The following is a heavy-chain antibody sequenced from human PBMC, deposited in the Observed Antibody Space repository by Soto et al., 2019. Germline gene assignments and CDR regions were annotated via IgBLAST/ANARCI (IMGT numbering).Heavy chain of an antibody. CDR3: ARGITGVAPYMDV. CDR1: GGSISGYY. CDR2: IYYSGST. D-gene: IGHD3-3*01. V-gene: IGHV4-59*01. Sequence: PSETLSLTCTVSGGSISGYYWSWIRQPPGKGLEWIGYIYYSGSTNYNPSLKSRVIISVDTSKNQFSLRLSSVTAADTAVYYCARGITGVAPYMDVWGKGTTVTVSS. J-gene: IGHJ6*03.